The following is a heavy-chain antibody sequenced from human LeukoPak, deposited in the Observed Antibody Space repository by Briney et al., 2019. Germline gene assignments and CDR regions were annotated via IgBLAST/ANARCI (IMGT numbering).Heavy chain of an antibody. V-gene: IGHV3-23*01. CDR3: AKESILTYPDY. CDR2: ISGSGGST. Sequence: RGSLRLSCAASGFTVSSNYMSWVRQAPGKGLEWVSAISGSGGSTYYADSVKGRFTISRDNSKNTLYLQMNSLRAEDTAVYYCAKESILTYPDYWGQGTLVTVSS. J-gene: IGHJ4*02. D-gene: IGHD3-9*01. CDR1: GFTVSSNY.